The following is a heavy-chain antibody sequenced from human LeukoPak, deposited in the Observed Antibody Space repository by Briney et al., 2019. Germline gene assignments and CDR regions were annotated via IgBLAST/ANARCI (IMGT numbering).Heavy chain of an antibody. CDR1: GFTFNNYA. V-gene: IGHV3-23*03. J-gene: IGHJ4*02. D-gene: IGHD5-24*01. CDR3: ARGDGYSFFDY. Sequence: GGSLRLSCAASGFTFNNYAMSWVRQAPGKGLEWVSVFYVGGATYYADSVKGRFTISRDNSENTLYLQMKSLRAEDTAVYYCARGDGYSFFDYWGQGTPVTVSS. CDR2: FYVGGAT.